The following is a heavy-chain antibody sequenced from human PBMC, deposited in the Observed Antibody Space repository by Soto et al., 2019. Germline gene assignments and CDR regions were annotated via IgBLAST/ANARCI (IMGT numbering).Heavy chain of an antibody. Sequence: EVQLVESGGGLVQPGGSLRLSCAASGFTFSSYAMHWVRQAPGKGLEYVSAINSNGGSTYYANSVKGRFTISRDNSKNTLYLQMGSLGAEDMAVYYCARGLAYFDYWGQGTLVTVSS. CDR1: GFTFSSYA. CDR2: INSNGGST. V-gene: IGHV3-64*01. J-gene: IGHJ4*02. CDR3: ARGLAYFDY.